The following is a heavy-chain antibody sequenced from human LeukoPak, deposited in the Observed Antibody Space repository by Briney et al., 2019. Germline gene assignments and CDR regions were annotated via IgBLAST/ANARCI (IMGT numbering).Heavy chain of an antibody. CDR1: GGSISSYY. V-gene: IGHV4-59*08. D-gene: IGHD2/OR15-2a*01. CDR2: ISDIGSI. CDR3: AGHHPRNTVDF. Sequence: SETLSLTCTVSGGSISSYYWSWIRQPPGKGLEWIAYISDIGSINYNPSPKSRVTISLDTSKNQFSLKLSSVTAADTAVYYCAGHHPRNTVDFWGQGTLVTVSS. J-gene: IGHJ4*02.